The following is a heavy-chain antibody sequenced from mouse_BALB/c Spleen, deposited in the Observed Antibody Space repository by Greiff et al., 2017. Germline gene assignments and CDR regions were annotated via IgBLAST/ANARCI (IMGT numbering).Heavy chain of an antibody. CDR1: GYTFTSYW. V-gene: IGHV1-53*01. CDR2: IYPYNDGT. J-gene: IGHJ4*01. CDR3: ARERGSAMDY. Sequence: QVQLQQPGAELVRPGASVKLSCKASGYTFTSYWINWVKQRPGQGLEWIGNIYPYNDGTKYNEKFKGKATLTSDKSSSTAYMELSSLTSEDSAVYYCARERGSAMDYWGQGTSVTVSS.